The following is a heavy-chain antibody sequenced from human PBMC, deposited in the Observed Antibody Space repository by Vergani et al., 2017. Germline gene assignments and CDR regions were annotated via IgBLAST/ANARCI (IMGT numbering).Heavy chain of an antibody. CDR1: GYTFTSYA. CDR3: ARFSSSWYYYYGMDV. D-gene: IGHD6-13*01. J-gene: IGHJ6*02. V-gene: IGHV1-3*01. CDR2: INAGNGNT. Sequence: QVQLVQSGAEVKKPGASVKVSCKASGYTFTSYAMHWVRQAPGQRLEWMGWINAGNGNTKYSQKFQGRVTITRDTSASTAYMELSSLRSEDTAVYYCARFSSSWYYYYGMDVWGQGTTVTVSS.